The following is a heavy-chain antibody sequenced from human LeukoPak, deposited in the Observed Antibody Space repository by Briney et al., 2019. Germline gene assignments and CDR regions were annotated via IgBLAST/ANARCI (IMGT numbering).Heavy chain of an antibody. D-gene: IGHD2-15*01. J-gene: IGHJ3*02. CDR1: GFTFSTHW. Sequence: GGSLRLSGAAAGFTFSTHWMDWVRQAPGKGLVWVSRSSGGVTNTTYADSVKGRFTISRDNAKTKLYLQTTSLRAEDTAVYHCAMSKSWYSTDAFDTWGQGTMVTVSS. V-gene: IGHV3-74*03. CDR3: AMSKSWYSTDAFDT. CDR2: SSGGVTNT.